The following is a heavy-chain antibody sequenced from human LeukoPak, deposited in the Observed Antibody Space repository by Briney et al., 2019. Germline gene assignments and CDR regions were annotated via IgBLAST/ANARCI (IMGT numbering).Heavy chain of an antibody. Sequence: PSETLSLTCSVSGGSISSRSYYWGWIRHPPGKGLEWIGEINHSGSTNYNPSLKSRVAISVDTSKNQFSLKLSSVTAADTAVYYCARGRVVTAIYFDYWGQGTLVTVSS. D-gene: IGHD2-21*02. J-gene: IGHJ4*02. CDR1: GGSISSRSYY. CDR3: ARGRVVTAIYFDY. CDR2: INHSGST. V-gene: IGHV4-39*07.